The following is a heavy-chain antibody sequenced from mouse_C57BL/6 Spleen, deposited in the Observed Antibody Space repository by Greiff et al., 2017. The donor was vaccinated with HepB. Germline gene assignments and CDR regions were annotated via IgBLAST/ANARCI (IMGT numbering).Heavy chain of an antibody. D-gene: IGHD4-1*01. V-gene: IGHV1-82*01. CDR1: GYSFSSSW. CDR3: ERSGDTGRNYFDY. J-gene: IGHJ2*01. CDR2: IYPGDGDT. Sequence: QVQLQQSGPELVKPGASVKISCKASGYSFSSSWMNWVKQRPGKGLEWFGRIYPGDGDTNYNGKFKGKATLTAAKSSSTAYMQLSSLTSEDSAVYVCERSGDTGRNYFDYWGQGTTLTVSS.